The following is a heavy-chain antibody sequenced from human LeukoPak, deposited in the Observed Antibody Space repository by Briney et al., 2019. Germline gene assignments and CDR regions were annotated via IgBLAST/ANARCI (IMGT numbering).Heavy chain of an antibody. V-gene: IGHV3-30*02. CDR1: GFTFSSYG. Sequence: PGGSLRLSCTASGFTFSSYGMHWVRQAPGKGLEWVAFIRYDGSSKFYGDSVKGRFTVSRDNSKNTLHLQMNSLRAEDTAVYYCAKDSTRVTTTGEIITPTDAFDVWGQGTMVTVSS. J-gene: IGHJ3*01. D-gene: IGHD3-3*01. CDR3: AKDSTRVTTTGEIITPTDAFDV. CDR2: IRYDGSSK.